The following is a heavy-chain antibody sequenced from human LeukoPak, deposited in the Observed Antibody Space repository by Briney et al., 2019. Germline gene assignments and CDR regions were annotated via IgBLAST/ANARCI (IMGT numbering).Heavy chain of an antibody. D-gene: IGHD3-10*01. CDR1: GFTFSTYE. CDR3: ARDTVYLGSGSYDH. J-gene: IGHJ4*02. V-gene: IGHV3-48*03. CDR2: ISSSGLSI. Sequence: PGGSLRLSCAASGFTFSTYEMNWVRQAPGKGLEWVSYISSSGLSIYYADSVKGRFTISRDNAKNSLYLQMNSLRAEDTAVYYCARDTVYLGSGSYDHWGQGTLVTVSS.